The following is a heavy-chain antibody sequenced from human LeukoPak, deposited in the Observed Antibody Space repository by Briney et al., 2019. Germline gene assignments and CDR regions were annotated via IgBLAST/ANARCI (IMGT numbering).Heavy chain of an antibody. CDR1: GFIFSNYE. CDR3: ARYSIVGAYRSRDG. J-gene: IGHJ4*02. Sequence: GGSLRLSCAASGFIFSNYEMNWVRQAAGTGLQWVSYSNSAGTTTHNADSVKGRFTMSRDNAKSLLYLQMNSLRAEDTAIYYCARYSIVGAYRSRDGWGQGTLVTVSA. D-gene: IGHD1-26*01. CDR2: SNSAGTTT. V-gene: IGHV3-48*03.